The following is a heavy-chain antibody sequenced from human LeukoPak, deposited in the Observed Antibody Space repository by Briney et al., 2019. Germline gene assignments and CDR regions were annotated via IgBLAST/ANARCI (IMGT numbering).Heavy chain of an antibody. V-gene: IGHV1-46*01. CDR3: ARDPDILTGYPRYSFDY. D-gene: IGHD3-9*01. Sequence: ASVKVSCKASVYTFTSYYVHWVRQAPGQGLEWRGIIKPSCCCTSYAQKFQGRVTLTRDTPTSTFYLDVSSLRSEHTAVYYLARDPDILTGYPRYSFDYWGLGTLVTVSS. CDR1: VYTFTSYY. J-gene: IGHJ4*02. CDR2: IKPSCCCT.